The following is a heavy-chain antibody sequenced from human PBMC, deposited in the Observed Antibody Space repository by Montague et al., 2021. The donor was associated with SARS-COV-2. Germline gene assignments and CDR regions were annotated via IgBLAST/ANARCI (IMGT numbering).Heavy chain of an antibody. V-gene: IGHV4-34*01. Sequence: SETLSLTCAVYGGSFGDDHWSWIRQPPGKGLEWIGDIKHSGRTNYNPSLKSRVTISVDTSKNQFSLKLSSVTAADTAVYYCARDSSSWYYWFDPWGQGTLVTVSS. CDR1: GGSFGDDH. J-gene: IGHJ5*02. CDR3: ARDSSSWYYWFDP. D-gene: IGHD6-13*01. CDR2: IKHSGRT.